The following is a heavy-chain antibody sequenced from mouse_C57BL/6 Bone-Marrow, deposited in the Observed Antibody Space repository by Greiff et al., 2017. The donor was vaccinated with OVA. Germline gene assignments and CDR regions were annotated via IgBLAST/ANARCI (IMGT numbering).Heavy chain of an antibody. Sequence: VKLVESGPGLVKPSQSLFLTCSITGFPITSGYYWIWIRQSPGKPLEWMGYITHSGETFYNPSLQSPISITRETSKNQFCLQLNSVTTEDTAMYYCAGATTYYGNLYWYFDVWGTGTTVTVSS. CDR1: GFPITSGYY. D-gene: IGHD2-10*01. V-gene: IGHV12-3*01. CDR2: ITHSGET. CDR3: AGATTYYGNLYWYFDV. J-gene: IGHJ1*03.